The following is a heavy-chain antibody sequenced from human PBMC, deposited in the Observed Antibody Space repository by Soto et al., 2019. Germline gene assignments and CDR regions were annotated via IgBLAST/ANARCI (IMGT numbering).Heavy chain of an antibody. J-gene: IGHJ4*02. D-gene: IGHD4-17*01. CDR3: VRRLTTTVTAMGY. CDR1: GLPFSSYS. CDR2: ISDDGTNK. Sequence: GGSLRLSCQGCGLPFSSYSIQLVRQVPGKGLEWVAAISDDGTNKHTADSVKGRFTISRDNSRNTVYLQVNSLRVEDTAVYYCVRRLTTTVTAMGYWGQGPPVTVSS. V-gene: IGHV3-30-3*01.